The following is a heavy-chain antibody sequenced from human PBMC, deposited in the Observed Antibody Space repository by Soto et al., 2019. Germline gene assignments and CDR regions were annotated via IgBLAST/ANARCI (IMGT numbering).Heavy chain of an antibody. CDR3: ARDLRRSVYYYYGMDV. CDR2: IYSGGST. Sequence: GGSLRLSCAASGFTFSSYWMFWVRQAPGKGLEWVSVIYSGGSTYYADSVKGRFTISRDNSKNTLYLQMNSLRAEDTAVYYCARDLRRSVYYYYGMDVWGQGTTVTVSS. J-gene: IGHJ6*02. V-gene: IGHV3-66*01. CDR1: GFTFSSYW.